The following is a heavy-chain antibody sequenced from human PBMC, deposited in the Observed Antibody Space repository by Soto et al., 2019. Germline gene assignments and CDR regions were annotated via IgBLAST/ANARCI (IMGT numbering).Heavy chain of an antibody. V-gene: IGHV3-53*01. CDR1: GFTVSSNY. Sequence: GGSLRLSCAASGFTVSSNYMSWVRQAPGKGLEWVSVIYSGGSTYYADSVKGRFTISRDNSKNTLYLQMNSLRAEDTAVYYCAGAPDYYDSSGYYFDYWGQGTLVTVSS. CDR2: IYSGGST. J-gene: IGHJ4*02. CDR3: AGAPDYYDSSGYYFDY. D-gene: IGHD3-22*01.